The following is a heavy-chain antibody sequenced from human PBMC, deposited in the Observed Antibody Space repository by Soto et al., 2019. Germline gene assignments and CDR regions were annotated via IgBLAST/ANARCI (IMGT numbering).Heavy chain of an antibody. V-gene: IGHV4-39*01. Sequence: SETLSLTCTFSYGSISVSNVFWGWVRQPPGKGLEWIGNIDYSGTAYFNPSPGTRVTFPVDTSKNQFSLTLYSVTAADTAVYYCARTTGRHLDCWGHGILVTVSS. CDR3: ARTTGRHLDC. J-gene: IGHJ4*01. CDR2: IDYSGTA. CDR1: YGSISVSNVF.